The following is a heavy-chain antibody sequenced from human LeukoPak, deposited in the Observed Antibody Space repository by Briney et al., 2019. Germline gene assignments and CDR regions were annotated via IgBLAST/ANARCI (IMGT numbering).Heavy chain of an antibody. D-gene: IGHD6-13*01. J-gene: IGHJ4*02. CDR1: GFPFDSYA. V-gene: IGHV3-23*01. CDR2: ISGSGGST. CDR3: AKLNPLAAAAASQGEWAPYGEYYFDH. Sequence: GGSLRLSCSASGFPFDSYAMSWVRQAPEKGLEWVSAISGSGGSTYYADSVKGRFTISRDNSKNTLYLQMNSLRAEDTAVYYCAKLNPLAAAAASQGEWAPYGEYYFDHWGQGTLVIVSS.